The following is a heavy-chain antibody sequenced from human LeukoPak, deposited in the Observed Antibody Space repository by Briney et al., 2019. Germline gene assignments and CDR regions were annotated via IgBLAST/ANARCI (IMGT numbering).Heavy chain of an antibody. J-gene: IGHJ6*03. Sequence: GGSLRLSCAASGFTLSSYGMYWVRQAPGEGLEWVSFEPYDGSNKYYADSVKGRFTISRDNAKNSLYLQMNSLRAEDTAVHYCARVFEVTMVRGVIFYYYMDVWGKGTTVTISS. D-gene: IGHD3-10*01. CDR3: ARVFEVTMVRGVIFYYYMDV. CDR1: GFTLSSYG. CDR2: EPYDGSNK. V-gene: IGHV3-30*02.